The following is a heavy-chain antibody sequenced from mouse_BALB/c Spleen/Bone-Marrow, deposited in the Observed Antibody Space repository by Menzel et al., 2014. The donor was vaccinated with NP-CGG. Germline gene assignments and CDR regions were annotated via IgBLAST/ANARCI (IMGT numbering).Heavy chain of an antibody. Sequence: VQLKESGGGLVKSGGSLKLSCAASGFTFSNYGMSWVRQTPEKRLECVATISGGGSYTFYSDSVKGRFTISRDNAKNNLYLQLSSLRSEDTALYYCARHAYYDQTEVSFVYWGQGTLVTVSA. J-gene: IGHJ3*01. D-gene: IGHD2-4*01. CDR2: ISGGGSYT. CDR1: GFTFSNYG. V-gene: IGHV5-9-2*01. CDR3: ARHAYYDQTEVSFVY.